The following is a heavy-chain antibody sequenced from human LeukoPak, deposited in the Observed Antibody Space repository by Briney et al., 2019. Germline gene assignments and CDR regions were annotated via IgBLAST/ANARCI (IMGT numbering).Heavy chain of an antibody. J-gene: IGHJ6*03. V-gene: IGHV4-34*01. CDR1: GGSFSGYY. Sequence: LKPSETLSLTCAVYGGSFSGYYWSWIRQPPGKGLEWIGEINHSGSTYYNPSLKSRVTISVDTSKNQFSLKLSSVTAADTAVYYCARHVGYGSGRYYYYYMDVWGKGTTVTISS. CDR3: ARHVGYGSGRYYYYYMDV. CDR2: INHSGST. D-gene: IGHD3-10*01.